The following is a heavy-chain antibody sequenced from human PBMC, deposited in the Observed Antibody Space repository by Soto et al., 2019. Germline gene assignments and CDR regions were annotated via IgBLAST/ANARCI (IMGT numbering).Heavy chain of an antibody. CDR2: INPNSGGT. Sequence: QVQLVQSGAEVKKPGASVKVSCKASGYTFTGYYMHWVRQAPGQGLEWMGWINPNSGGTNYAQKFQGWVTMTRDTSISTAYMERSRLGSDDTAVYYCARAEQLRYFDWLLLGAFDIWGQGTMVTVSS. V-gene: IGHV1-2*04. J-gene: IGHJ3*02. CDR1: GYTFTGYY. CDR3: ARAEQLRYFDWLLLGAFDI. D-gene: IGHD3-9*01.